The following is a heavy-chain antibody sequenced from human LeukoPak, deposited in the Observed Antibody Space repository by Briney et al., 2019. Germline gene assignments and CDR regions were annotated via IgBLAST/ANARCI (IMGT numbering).Heavy chain of an antibody. CDR2: ISSSGSSI. CDR1: GFTFSSYE. Sequence: PGGSLRLSCAASGFTFSSYEMNWVRQPSGKGLGWFSYISSSGSSIYYADSVKGRFTISRDNAKNSLYLQMNSLRAEDTAVYYCARIRGGNEGSGSFFDYWGQGTLVTVSS. V-gene: IGHV3-48*03. CDR3: ARIRGGNEGSGSFFDY. D-gene: IGHD3-10*01. J-gene: IGHJ4*02.